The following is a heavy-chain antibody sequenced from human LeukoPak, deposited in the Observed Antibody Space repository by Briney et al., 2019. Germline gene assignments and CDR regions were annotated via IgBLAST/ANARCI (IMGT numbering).Heavy chain of an antibody. V-gene: IGHV4-59*01. CDR2: IYYSGST. CDR3: ARGAGNYYFYGMDG. J-gene: IGHJ6*02. Sequence: PETLSLTCLVSAGSLSGYFWSWIRQPPGRGLEWVGHIYYSGSTNYTPPLKSRVTVSVDTSKNPFSLKLSSVSAADTAVYYCARGAGNYYFYGMDGGGQGTTV. CDR1: AGSLSGYF.